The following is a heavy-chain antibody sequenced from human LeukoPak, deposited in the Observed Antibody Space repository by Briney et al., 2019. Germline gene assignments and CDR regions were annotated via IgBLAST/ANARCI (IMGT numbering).Heavy chain of an antibody. D-gene: IGHD1-26*01. CDR2: INWNGGST. Sequence: GGSLRLSCVASGFTFYDHDMSWVRQAPGKGLEWVSNINWNGGSTGYADSVKGRFTISRDNAKNSLYLQMNSLRAEDTAFYYCARGKMVGATAWGGLDYWGQGTLVTVSS. CDR1: GFTFYDHD. CDR3: ARGKMVGATAWGGLDY. J-gene: IGHJ4*02. V-gene: IGHV3-20*04.